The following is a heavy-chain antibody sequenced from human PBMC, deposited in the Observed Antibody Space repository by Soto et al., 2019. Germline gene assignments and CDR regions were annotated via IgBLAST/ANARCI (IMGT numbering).Heavy chain of an antibody. CDR3: ASPATHYYYYGMDV. CDR2: IYPGDSDT. CDR1: GYSFTSYC. V-gene: IGHV5-51*01. Sequence: LGESLKTFCKGSGYSFTSYCIVWVLQMPGKGLEWMGIIYPGDSDTRYSPSFQGQVTISADKSISTAYLQWSSLKASDTAMYYCASPATHYYYYGMDVWGQGTTVTVSS. J-gene: IGHJ6*02.